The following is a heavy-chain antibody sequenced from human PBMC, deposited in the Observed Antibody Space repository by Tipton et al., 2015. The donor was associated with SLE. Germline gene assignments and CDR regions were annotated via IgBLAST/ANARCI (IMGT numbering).Heavy chain of an antibody. CDR2: INHIGST. CDR3: ARRSQHITIFGVAPYAFDI. V-gene: IGHV4-34*01. D-gene: IGHD3-3*01. Sequence: TLSLTCAVYGGSFSGYYWSWIRQPPGKGLEWIGEINHIGSTNYNPSLKGRVTISVDTSKNHFSLKLSSVTAADTAVYYCARRSQHITIFGVAPYAFDIWGQGTMVTVSS. J-gene: IGHJ3*02. CDR1: GGSFSGYY.